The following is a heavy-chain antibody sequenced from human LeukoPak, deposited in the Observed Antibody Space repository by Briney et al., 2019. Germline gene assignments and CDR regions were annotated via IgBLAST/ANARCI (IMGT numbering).Heavy chain of an antibody. CDR2: ISNSGSTI. CDR3: ARVKGYYGSRSGMDV. V-gene: IGHV3-48*03. CDR1: GFTFSSYE. J-gene: IGHJ6*02. D-gene: IGHD3-10*01. Sequence: GGSLRRSCAASGFTFSSYEMNWVRQAPGKGLEWVSYISNSGSTIYYAASVKGRFAISRAKAKNSLYLQMNSLSAEDTAVYYCARVKGYYGSRSGMDVWGQGTTVTVSS.